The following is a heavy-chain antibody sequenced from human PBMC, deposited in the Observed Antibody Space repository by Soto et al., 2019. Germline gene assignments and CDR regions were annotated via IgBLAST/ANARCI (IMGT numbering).Heavy chain of an antibody. CDR3: ARDTVATEEYYYYYGMDV. V-gene: IGHV1-46*01. J-gene: IGHJ6*02. Sequence: GASVKVSCKASGYTFTSYYMHWVRQAPGQGLEWMGIINPSGGSTSYAQKFQGRVTMTRDTSTSTVYMELSSLRSEDTAVYYCARDTVATEEYYYYYGMDVWGQGTTVTVSS. CDR1: GYTFTSYY. D-gene: IGHD5-12*01. CDR2: INPSGGST.